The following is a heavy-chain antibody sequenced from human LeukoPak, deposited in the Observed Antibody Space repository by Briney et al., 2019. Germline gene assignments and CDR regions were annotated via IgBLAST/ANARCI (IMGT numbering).Heavy chain of an antibody. Sequence: PGGSLRLSCIASGLVFSNYGMSWVRQAPGKGLEWVSAISGSSGTTYYADSVKGRFTISRENSKNTLYLQMDSLRAEDTAVYYCAKCGNSGCHLIDYWGQGTLVTVSS. CDR3: AKCGNSGCHLIDY. V-gene: IGHV3-23*01. D-gene: IGHD5-12*01. CDR2: ISGSSGTT. J-gene: IGHJ4*02. CDR1: GLVFSNYG.